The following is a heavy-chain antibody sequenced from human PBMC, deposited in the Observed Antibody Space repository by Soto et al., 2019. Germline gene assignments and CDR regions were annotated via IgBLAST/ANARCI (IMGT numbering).Heavy chain of an antibody. Sequence: SETLSLTCAVACYSSSSSNWWRWIRQPPGKGLEWIGYIYYSGTTYYNPSLKSRLTISRDTPKNQFSLNLNSVTAADPAVYYCARRIQTAGLFDYWGHGTLVTVSS. CDR1: CYSSSSSNW. CDR3: ARRIQTAGLFDY. D-gene: IGHD6-13*01. CDR2: IYYSGTT. V-gene: IGHV4-28*01. J-gene: IGHJ4*01.